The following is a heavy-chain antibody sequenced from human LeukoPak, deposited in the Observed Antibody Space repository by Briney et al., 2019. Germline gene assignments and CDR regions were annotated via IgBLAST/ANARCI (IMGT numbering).Heavy chain of an antibody. CDR3: ATPGLRFFKGYFDF. D-gene: IGHD3-3*01. J-gene: IGHJ4*02. CDR1: GYTLTELS. CDR2: FDPEDGET. V-gene: IGHV1-24*01. Sequence: ASVKVSCKVSGYTLTELSMHWVRQAPGKGLEWMGGFDPEDGETIYAQKFQGRVTMTEDTSTDTAYMELSSLRSEDTVVYYCATPGLRFFKGYFDFWGQGTLVTVSS.